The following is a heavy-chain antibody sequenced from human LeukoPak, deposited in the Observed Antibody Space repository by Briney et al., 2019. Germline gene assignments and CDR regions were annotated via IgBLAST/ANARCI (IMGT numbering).Heavy chain of an antibody. CDR2: MYYRGSS. V-gene: IGHV4-59*01. J-gene: IGHJ5*02. CDR1: GVSISSDD. D-gene: IGHD3-10*02. Sequence: SETLSLTCSVSGVSISSDDWTWIRQPPGKGLESIGYMYYRGSSNYNPSLTTRVTISVDTSKNQFCLKLSSVTAAATAVYYCARVGCSGSYLHWFDPWGQGTLVTVSS. CDR3: ARVGCSGSYLHWFDP.